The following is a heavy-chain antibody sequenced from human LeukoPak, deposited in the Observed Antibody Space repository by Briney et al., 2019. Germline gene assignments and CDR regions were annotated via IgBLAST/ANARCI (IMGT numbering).Heavy chain of an antibody. Sequence: SETLSLTCTVSGGSISSYYWSWIRQPPGKGLEWIGYIYYSGSTNYNSSLKSRVTISVDTSKNQFSLKLSSVTAADTAVYYCARAGVGYYYDSSGYYFDYWGQGTLVTVSS. CDR1: GGSISSYY. D-gene: IGHD3-22*01. J-gene: IGHJ4*02. V-gene: IGHV4-59*01. CDR3: ARAGVGYYYDSSGYYFDY. CDR2: IYYSGST.